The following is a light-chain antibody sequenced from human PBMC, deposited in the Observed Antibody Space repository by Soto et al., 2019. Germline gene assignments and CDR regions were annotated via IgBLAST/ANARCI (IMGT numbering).Light chain of an antibody. Sequence: EIVLTQSPGTLSLSPGERATLSCRASQSLASNYLAWYHQKPGQAPRLLIYTASTRATGIPDRFSGSGSGTDFTLTISRLEPEDFAVYYCQHYESSLPSYTFGQGTKLEVK. V-gene: IGKV3-20*01. CDR1: QSLASNY. CDR2: TAS. J-gene: IGKJ2*01. CDR3: QHYESSLPSYT.